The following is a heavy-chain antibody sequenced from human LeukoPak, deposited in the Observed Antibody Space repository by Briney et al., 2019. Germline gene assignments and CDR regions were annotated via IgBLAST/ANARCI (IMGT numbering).Heavy chain of an antibody. CDR3: AKATMMVREVVDY. D-gene: IGHD3-10*01. CDR2: IWHDGSDK. V-gene: IGHV3-33*06. Sequence: GGSLTLSCAASGFTFSSYGMHWVRQAPDKGLEWVAVIWHDGSDKYYADSVKGRFTISRDNSKETLYLQMNDLRVEDTAVYYCAKATMMVREVVDYWGQGTLVSASS. J-gene: IGHJ4*02. CDR1: GFTFSSYG.